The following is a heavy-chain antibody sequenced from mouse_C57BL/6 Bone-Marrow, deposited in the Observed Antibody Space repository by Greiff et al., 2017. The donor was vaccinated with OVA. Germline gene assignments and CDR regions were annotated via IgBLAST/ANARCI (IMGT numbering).Heavy chain of an antibody. V-gene: IGHV1-22*01. CDR3: ARGKNGYRDFDY. CDR2: LNPNNGGT. CDR1: GYTFTDYN. D-gene: IGHD2-2*01. J-gene: IGHJ2*02. Sequence: EVQLQQSGPELVKPGASVKMSCKASGYTFTDYNMHWVKQSHGKSLEWIGYLNPNNGGTSYNQKFKGKATLTVNQSSSTSYMELRSLTSEDSAVDDCARGKNGYRDFDYWGQGTSLTVSS.